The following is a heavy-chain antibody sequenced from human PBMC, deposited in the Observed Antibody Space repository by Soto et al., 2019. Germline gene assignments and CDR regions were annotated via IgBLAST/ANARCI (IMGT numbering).Heavy chain of an antibody. CDR2: ISWNSGSI. V-gene: IGHV3-9*01. CDR1: GFTFDDYA. CDR3: ARGAAAGGRPFDY. D-gene: IGHD6-13*01. Sequence: GGSLRLSCAASGFTFDDYAMHWVRQAPGKGLEWVSGISWNSGSIGYADSVKGRFTISRDNAKNSLYLQMNSLRAEDTALYYCARGAAAGGRPFDYWGQGTLVTAPQ. J-gene: IGHJ4*02.